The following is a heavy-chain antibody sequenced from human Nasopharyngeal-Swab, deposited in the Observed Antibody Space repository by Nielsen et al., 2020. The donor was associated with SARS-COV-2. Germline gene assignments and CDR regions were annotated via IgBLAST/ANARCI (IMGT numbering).Heavy chain of an antibody. Sequence: ASVKVSCKVSGYTLTELSMHWVRQAPRKGLEWMGGFDPEDGETIYAQTFQGRVTRTEDTSTDTAYMELSSLRSEETAVYYCATDSTMVRGVIIFNDAFDIWGQGTMVTVSS. CDR3: ATDSTMVRGVIIFNDAFDI. V-gene: IGHV1-24*01. D-gene: IGHD3-10*01. J-gene: IGHJ3*02. CDR1: GYTLTELS. CDR2: FDPEDGET.